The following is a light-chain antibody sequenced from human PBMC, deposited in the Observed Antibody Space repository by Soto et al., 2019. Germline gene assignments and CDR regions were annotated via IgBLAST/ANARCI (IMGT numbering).Light chain of an antibody. J-gene: IGLJ1*01. CDR1: SSDVGGYNY. Sequence: QSVLTQPASVSGSPGQSITISCTGTSSDVGGYNYVSWYQQHPDKAPKVMIYDVSSLPSGVSNRSSGSKSGNTASLTISGLQAEDEADYYCSSYRSGSTHYVFGTGTKVTVL. V-gene: IGLV2-14*01. CDR2: DVS. CDR3: SSYRSGSTHYV.